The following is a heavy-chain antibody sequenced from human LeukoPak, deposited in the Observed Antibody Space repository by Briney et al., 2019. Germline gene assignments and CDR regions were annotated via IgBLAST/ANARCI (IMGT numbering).Heavy chain of an antibody. CDR1: GGSFSGYY. V-gene: IGHV4-34*09. D-gene: IGHD5-24*01. CDR3: ARESLKDERAFDY. J-gene: IGHJ4*02. Sequence: SETLSLTCAVYGGSFSGYYWSWIRQPPGKGLEWIGEINHSGSTNYNPSPKSRVTISVDTSKNQFSLKLSSVTAADTAVYYCARESLKDERAFDYWGQGTLVTVSS. CDR2: INHSGST.